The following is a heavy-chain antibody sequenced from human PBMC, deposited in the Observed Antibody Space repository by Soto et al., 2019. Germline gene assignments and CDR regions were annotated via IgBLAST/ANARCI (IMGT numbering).Heavy chain of an antibody. V-gene: IGHV1-69*13. CDR2: IIPIFGTA. CDR1: GGTFSSYA. D-gene: IGHD1-1*01. Sequence: GASVKVSCKASGGTFSSYAISWVRQAPGQGLEWMGGIIPIFGTANYAQKFQGRVTITADESTSTAYMELSSLRSEDTAVYYCAREIRLERNFDLWGRGTLVTVSS. CDR3: AREIRLERNFDL. J-gene: IGHJ2*01.